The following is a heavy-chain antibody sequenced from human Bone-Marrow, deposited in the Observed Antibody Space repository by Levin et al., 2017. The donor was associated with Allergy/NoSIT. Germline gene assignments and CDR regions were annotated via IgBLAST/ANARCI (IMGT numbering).Heavy chain of an antibody. CDR3: VKDGGAWSGDY. Sequence: PGGSLRLSCSASGFTFNGYDLHWVRQAPGKGLEYISIITHDGVSTYYADSVRGRFTISRDNSKNTLYLQMSSLRTEDTAVYYCVKDGGAWSGDYWGQGTLVTVSS. D-gene: IGHD6-19*01. CDR2: ITHDGVST. CDR1: GFTFNGYD. J-gene: IGHJ4*02. V-gene: IGHV3-64D*06.